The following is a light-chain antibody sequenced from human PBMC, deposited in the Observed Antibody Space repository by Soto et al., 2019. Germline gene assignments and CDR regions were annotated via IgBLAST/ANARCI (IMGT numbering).Light chain of an antibody. Sequence: QTVVTQEPSLTVSPGGTVTLTCGSTTGAVTSGHYPDWFQQKAGQAPRTLIYDATKRHSWTPARFSGSLLGGKAALTLSGAQHEDEAEYYCLLSYNGAQIFGGGTKLTVL. J-gene: IGLJ2*01. V-gene: IGLV7-46*01. CDR1: TGAVTSGHY. CDR2: DAT. CDR3: LLSYNGAQI.